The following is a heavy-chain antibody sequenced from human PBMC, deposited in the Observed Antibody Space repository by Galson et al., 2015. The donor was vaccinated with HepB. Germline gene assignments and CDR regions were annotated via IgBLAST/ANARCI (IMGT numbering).Heavy chain of an antibody. Sequence: LRLSCAASGLTFSSYAMHWVRQAPGKGLEYVSAISSNGGSTYYADSVKGRFTISRDNSKNTLYLQMSSLRAEDTAVYYCVKAYKAAMVNSYYFDYWGQGTLVTVSS. CDR3: VKAYKAAMVNSYYFDY. J-gene: IGHJ4*02. CDR1: GLTFSSYA. CDR2: ISSNGGST. D-gene: IGHD5-18*01. V-gene: IGHV3-64D*06.